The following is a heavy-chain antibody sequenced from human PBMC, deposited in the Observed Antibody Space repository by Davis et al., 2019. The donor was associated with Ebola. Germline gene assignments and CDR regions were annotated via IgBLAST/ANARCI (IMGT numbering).Heavy chain of an antibody. J-gene: IGHJ6*02. Sequence: PSETLSLTCTVSGGSISSYYWSWIRQPPGKGLEWIGYIYYSGSTNYNPSLKSRVTISVDTSKNQFSLKLSSVTAADTAVYYCARDRVGIAARSYYYYYGMDVWGQGTTVTVSS. V-gene: IGHV4-59*01. CDR3: ARDRVGIAARSYYYYYGMDV. CDR2: IYYSGST. CDR1: GGSISSYY. D-gene: IGHD6-6*01.